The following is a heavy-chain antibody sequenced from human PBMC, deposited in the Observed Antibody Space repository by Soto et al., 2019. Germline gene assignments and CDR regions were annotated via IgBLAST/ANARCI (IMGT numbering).Heavy chain of an antibody. CDR2: ISYDGSNK. CDR1: GFTFSSYG. V-gene: IGHV3-30*18. Sequence: GGSLRLSCAASGFTFSSYGMHWVRQAPGKGLEWVAVISYDGSNKYYADSVKGRFTISRDNSKNTLYLQMNSLRAEDTAVYFCAKAPSRAVAGTNYYYGMDVWGQGTTVTVS. CDR3: AKAPSRAVAGTNYYYGMDV. J-gene: IGHJ6*02. D-gene: IGHD6-19*01.